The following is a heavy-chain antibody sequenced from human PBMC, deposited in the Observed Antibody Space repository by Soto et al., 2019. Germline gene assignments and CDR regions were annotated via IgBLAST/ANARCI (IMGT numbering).Heavy chain of an antibody. CDR2: IIPILGIA. J-gene: IGHJ4*02. CDR3: ASSSGSYYNGCYFDY. D-gene: IGHD3-10*01. V-gene: IGHV1-69*02. CDR1: GGTFSSYT. Sequence: QVQLVQSGAEVKKPGSSVKVSCKASGGTFSSYTISWVRQAPGQGLEWMGRIIPILGIANYAQKFQGRVTITADKSTSTAYMELSSLRSEDTAVYYCASSSGSYYNGCYFDYWGQGTLVTVSS.